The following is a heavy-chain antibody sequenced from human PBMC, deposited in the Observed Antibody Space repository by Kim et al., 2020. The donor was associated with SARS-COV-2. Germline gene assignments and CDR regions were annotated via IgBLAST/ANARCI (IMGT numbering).Heavy chain of an antibody. D-gene: IGHD1-1*01. Sequence: PSFQGQVTISADKSITTAYLQWSSLKASDTAIYYCVRRNRDGYNSYYFDFWGQGTLVTVSS. J-gene: IGHJ4*02. CDR3: VRRNRDGYNSYYFDF. V-gene: IGHV5-51*01.